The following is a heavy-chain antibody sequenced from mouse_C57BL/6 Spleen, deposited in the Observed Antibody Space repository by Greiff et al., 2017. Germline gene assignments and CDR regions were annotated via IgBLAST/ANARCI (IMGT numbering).Heavy chain of an antibody. D-gene: IGHD1-1*01. V-gene: IGHV5-4*03. CDR1: GFTFSSYA. CDR3: ARRGSSGGYYAMDY. Sequence: EVNVVESGGGLVKPGGSLKLSCAASGFTFSSYAMSWVRQTPEKRLEWVATISDGGSYTYYPDNVKGRFTISRDNAKNNLYLQMSHLKSEDTAMYYCARRGSSGGYYAMDYWGQGTSVTVSS. J-gene: IGHJ4*01. CDR2: ISDGGSYT.